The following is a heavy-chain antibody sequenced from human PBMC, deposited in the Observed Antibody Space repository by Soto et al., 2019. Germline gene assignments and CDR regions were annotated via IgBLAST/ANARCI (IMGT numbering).Heavy chain of an antibody. CDR2: SSAYNGHT. V-gene: IGHV1-18*01. CDR1: GYTFTHYR. Sequence: ASLKVSRKASGYTFTHYRFSWLRQAPGQRLAWMGWSSAYNGHTNSAQKLQGRVTMTTDTATSTAYMELRSLRSDDTAVYYCARDANYYYDSRCYPWYFDYWGQGTLVTVSS. J-gene: IGHJ4*02. D-gene: IGHD3-22*01. CDR3: ARDANYYYDSRCYPWYFDY.